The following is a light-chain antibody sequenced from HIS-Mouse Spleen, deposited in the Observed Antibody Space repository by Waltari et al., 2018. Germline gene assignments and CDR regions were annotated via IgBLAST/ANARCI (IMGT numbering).Light chain of an antibody. Sequence: QSALTQPASVSGSPGQSITISCTGTSSDVGRYNLVSWYQQHPGKAPKLMIYEVSKRPSGVFNRFACSKSGNTASLTIAGLQAEDEADYYCCSYAGSSTWVFGGGTKLTVL. J-gene: IGLJ3*02. V-gene: IGLV2-23*02. CDR3: CSYAGSSTWV. CDR2: EVS. CDR1: SSDVGRYNL.